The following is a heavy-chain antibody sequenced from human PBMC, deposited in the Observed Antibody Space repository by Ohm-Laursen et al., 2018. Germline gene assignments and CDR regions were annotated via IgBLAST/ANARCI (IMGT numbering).Heavy chain of an antibody. CDR3: ARDGSGWSRDV. J-gene: IGHJ6*02. Sequence: SLRLSCTASGFTFSPTGMTWVRQAPGKGLEWVSTISFTSDPYYAESLRGRFTVSRDNTRNSVYRQMNSLRDEDTGVYYCARDGSGWSRDVWGQGTTVIVSS. V-gene: IGHV3-69-1*01. CDR2: ISFTSDP. D-gene: IGHD6-13*01. CDR1: GFTFSPTG.